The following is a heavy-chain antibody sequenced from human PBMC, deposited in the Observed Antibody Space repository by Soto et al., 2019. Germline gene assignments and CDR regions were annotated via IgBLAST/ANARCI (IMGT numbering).Heavy chain of an antibody. CDR3: AASDWDSVYDY. D-gene: IGHD1-7*01. J-gene: IGHJ4*02. V-gene: IGHV4-30-4*01. CDR2: IYQSEST. Sequence: QVQLQESGPGLVKPSQTLSLTCSVSGGSISSLDYYWSWIRQPPGKGLEWIGFIYQSESTYYNPSLKSRVTISVDKSRNQFSLKLRSVTAADTAVYYCAASDWDSVYDYWGQGTLATVSS. CDR1: GGSISSLDYY.